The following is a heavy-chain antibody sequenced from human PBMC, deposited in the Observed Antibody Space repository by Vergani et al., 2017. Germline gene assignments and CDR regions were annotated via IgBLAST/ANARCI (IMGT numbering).Heavy chain of an antibody. J-gene: IGHJ6*02. Sequence: QVQLQESGPGLVKPSETLSLTCSVSGYSITSGFYWAWIRQPPGKGLEWIVSVSHSGSTFYNSSLRSRVTITLDTSRNQFSLNLRSVIAADTAMYYCARDAWQGVSVSDSTPGYWGQGTTVTVSS. CDR3: ARDAWQGVSVSDSTPGY. D-gene: IGHD2-21*01. CDR2: VSHSGST. CDR1: GYSITSGFY. V-gene: IGHV4-38-2*02.